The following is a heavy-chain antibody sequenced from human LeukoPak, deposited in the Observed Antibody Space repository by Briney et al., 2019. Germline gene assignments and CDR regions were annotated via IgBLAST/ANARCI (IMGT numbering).Heavy chain of an antibody. J-gene: IGHJ4*02. CDR3: ARHSSSGYYYYY. CDR1: GGSISSSSYY. V-gene: IGHV4-39*07. D-gene: IGHD3-22*01. CDR2: IYYSGST. Sequence: PSETLSLTCTVSGGSISSSSYYWGWIRQPPGKGPEWIGSIYYSGSTYYNPSLKSRVTISVDTSKNQFSLKLSSVTAADTAVYYCARHSSSGYYYYYWGQGTLVTVSS.